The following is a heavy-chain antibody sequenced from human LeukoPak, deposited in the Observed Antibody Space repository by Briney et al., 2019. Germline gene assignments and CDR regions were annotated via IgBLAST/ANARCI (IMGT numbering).Heavy chain of an antibody. CDR2: IYYRGSS. D-gene: IGHD3-22*01. V-gene: IGHV4-59*01. Sequence: SETLSLTCTVSGGSINNYYWSWVRQSPGKGLEWTGYIYYRGSSNYNPSLKSRITMSVDTSKNQFSLKLNSVTAADTAVYYCARVQKDYYDSGGYHSAAAFDIWGQGTMVTVSS. CDR3: ARVQKDYYDSGGYHSAAAFDI. CDR1: GGSINNYY. J-gene: IGHJ3*02.